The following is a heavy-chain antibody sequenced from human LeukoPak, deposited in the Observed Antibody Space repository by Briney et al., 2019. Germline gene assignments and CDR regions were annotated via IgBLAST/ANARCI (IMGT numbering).Heavy chain of an antibody. V-gene: IGHV3-64D*09. Sequence: QPGGSLRLSCSASGFTFSTYAMHWVRQAPGRGLEYVSAITSNGGSTYYADSVKGRFTISRDNSKNTLYLQMSSLRAEDTAVYYCLKDLLGSGGYWGQGTLATVSS. J-gene: IGHJ4*02. CDR2: ITSNGGST. CDR3: LKDLLGSGGY. CDR1: GFTFSTYA. D-gene: IGHD2-15*01.